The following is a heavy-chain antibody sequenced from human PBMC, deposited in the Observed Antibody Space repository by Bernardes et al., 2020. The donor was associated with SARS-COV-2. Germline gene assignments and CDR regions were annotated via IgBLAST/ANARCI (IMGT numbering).Heavy chain of an antibody. CDR2: IYYSGST. D-gene: IGHD5-12*01. CDR3: ASSGLFGDGYNFDY. J-gene: IGHJ4*02. V-gene: IGHV4-39*07. CDR1: GGSISSSSYY. Sequence: SETLSLTCTVSGGSISSSSYYWGWIRQPPGKGLEWIGSIYYSGSTNYNPSLKSRVTISVDKSKNQFSLKLSSVTAADTAVYYCASSGLFGDGYNFDYWGPGTLVTVSS.